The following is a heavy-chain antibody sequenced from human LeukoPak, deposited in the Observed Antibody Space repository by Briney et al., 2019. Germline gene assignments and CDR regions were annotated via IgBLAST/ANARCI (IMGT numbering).Heavy chain of an antibody. D-gene: IGHD2-2*01. CDR1: GFTFSSYG. J-gene: IGHJ4*02. CDR3: ARDYCSSTSCYGY. Sequence: GGSLRLSCAASGFTFSSYGMHWVRQAPGKGLEWVAFIRYDGSNKYYADSVKGRFTISRDNSKNTLYLQMNSLRAEDTAVYYCARDYCSSTSCYGYWGQGTLVTVSS. V-gene: IGHV3-30*02. CDR2: IRYDGSNK.